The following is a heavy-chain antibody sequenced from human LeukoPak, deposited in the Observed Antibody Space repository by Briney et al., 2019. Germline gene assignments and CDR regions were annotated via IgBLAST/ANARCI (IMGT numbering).Heavy chain of an antibody. D-gene: IGHD6-13*01. V-gene: IGHV4-30-4*01. CDR3: AREQLFSNWFDP. CDR1: GGSISSGDYY. CDR2: IYYSGST. J-gene: IGHJ5*02. Sequence: PSETLSLTCTVSGGSISSGDYYWSWIRQPPGKGLEWIGYIYYSGSTYYNPSLKSRVTISVDTSKNQFSLKLSSVTAADTAVYYCAREQLFSNWFDPWGQGTLVTVSS.